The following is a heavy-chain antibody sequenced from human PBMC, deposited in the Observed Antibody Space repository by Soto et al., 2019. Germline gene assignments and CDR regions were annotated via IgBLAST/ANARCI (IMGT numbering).Heavy chain of an antibody. D-gene: IGHD2-2*01. CDR3: ASLGFDQRLWRGGRDWYFDF. V-gene: IGHV1-24*01. CDR1: GYTLTELS. J-gene: IGHJ2*01. CDR2: FDPEDGDT. Sequence: ASVKVSCKVSGYTLTELSMHWARQAPGKGLEWMGGFDPEDGDTIYAQKFQGRVTMTEDTSTDTAYMELSSLRSEDTAVYYCASLGFDQRLWRGGRDWYFDFWGRGTPVTVSS.